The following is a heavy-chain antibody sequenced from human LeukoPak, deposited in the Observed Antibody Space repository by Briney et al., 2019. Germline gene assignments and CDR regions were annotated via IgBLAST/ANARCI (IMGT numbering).Heavy chain of an antibody. CDR1: GLTVGSNY. J-gene: IGHJ6*04. D-gene: IGHD6-6*01. V-gene: IGHV3-66*01. Sequence: GGSLRLSCAVSGLTVGSNYMSWVRQAPGKGLEWVSVISSGGSTYYADSVKGRFTLSRDNSKNTMYLQMNSLRAEDTAVYYCASRVRPGYYYGMDVWGEGTTVTVSS. CDR2: ISSGGST. CDR3: ASRVRPGYYYGMDV.